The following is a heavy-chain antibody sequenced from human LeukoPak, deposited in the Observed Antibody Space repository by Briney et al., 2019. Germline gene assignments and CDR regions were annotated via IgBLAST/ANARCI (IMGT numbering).Heavy chain of an antibody. V-gene: IGHV3-21*01. D-gene: IGHD2-2*01. CDR1: GFSFSTYS. Sequence: GVSLRLSCAASGFSFSTYSMNWVRQAPGKGLEWVSSISSSSSYIYYADSVKGRFTISRDNAKNSLYLQMNSLRAEDTAVYYCASGGIVVVPAVVDWGQGTLVTVSS. CDR3: ASGGIVVVPAVVD. J-gene: IGHJ4*02. CDR2: ISSSSSYI.